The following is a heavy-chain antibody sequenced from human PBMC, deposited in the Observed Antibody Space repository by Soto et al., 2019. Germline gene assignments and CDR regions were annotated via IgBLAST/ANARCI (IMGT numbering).Heavy chain of an antibody. CDR2: IYYSGST. CDR1: GGSISSGDYY. Sequence: PSETLSLTCTVSGGSISSGDYYWSWIRQPPGKGLEWIGYIYYSGSTYYNPSLKSRVTISVDTSKNQFSLKLSSVTAADTAVYYCARAWGSAATTTLDYSGQGTLVTVSS. CDR3: ARAWGSAATTTLDY. D-gene: IGHD2-15*01. J-gene: IGHJ4*02. V-gene: IGHV4-30-4*01.